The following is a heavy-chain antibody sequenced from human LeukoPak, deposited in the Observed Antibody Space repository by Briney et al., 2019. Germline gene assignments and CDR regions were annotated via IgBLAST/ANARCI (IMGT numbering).Heavy chain of an antibody. J-gene: IGHJ3*02. CDR1: GGSFSGYY. V-gene: IGHV4-34*01. CDR3: ARDLTGYYDSSGFPPGDAFDI. Sequence: SETLSLTCAVYGGSFSGYYWSWIRQPPGKGLEWIGEINHSGSTNYNPSLKSRVTISVDTSKNQFSLKLSSVTAADTAVYYCARDLTGYYDSSGFPPGDAFDIWGQGTMVTVSS. D-gene: IGHD3-22*01. CDR2: INHSGST.